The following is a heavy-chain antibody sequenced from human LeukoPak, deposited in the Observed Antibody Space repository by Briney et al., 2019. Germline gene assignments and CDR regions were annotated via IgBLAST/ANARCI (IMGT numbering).Heavy chain of an antibody. CDR1: GYTFTSYY. J-gene: IGHJ6*02. D-gene: IGHD3-3*01. V-gene: IGHV1-2*02. CDR2: INPNSGGT. Sequence: KPGASVKVSCKASGYTFTSYYMHWVRQAPGQGLEWMGWINPNSGGTNYAQKFQGRVTMTRDTSISTAYMELSRLRSDDTAVYYCARDPRAGYDFWSGYYTFYGMDVWGQGTTVTVSS. CDR3: ARDPRAGYDFWSGYYTFYGMDV.